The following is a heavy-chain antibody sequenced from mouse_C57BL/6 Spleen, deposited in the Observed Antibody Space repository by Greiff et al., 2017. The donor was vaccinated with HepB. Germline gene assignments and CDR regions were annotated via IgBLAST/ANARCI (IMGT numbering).Heavy chain of an antibody. D-gene: IGHD1-1*01. CDR1: GFTFSSYG. V-gene: IGHV5-6*01. CDR2: ISSGGSYT. CDR3: ARQASSYTWFAY. J-gene: IGHJ3*01. Sequence: EVKVVESGGDLVKPGGSLKLSCAASGFTFSSYGMSWVRQTPDKRLEWVATISSGGSYTYYPDSVKGRFTISRDNAKNTLYLQMSSLKSEDTAMYYCARQASSYTWFAYWGQGTLVTVSA.